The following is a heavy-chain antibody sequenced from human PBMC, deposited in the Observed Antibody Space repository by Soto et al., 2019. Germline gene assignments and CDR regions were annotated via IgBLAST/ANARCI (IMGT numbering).Heavy chain of an antibody. V-gene: IGHV4-31*03. CDR2: IYYGGST. D-gene: IGHD4-17*01. J-gene: IGHJ4*02. CDR3: ARSSQSPVTTFAY. CDR1: GGSISSGGYY. Sequence: QVQLQESGPGLVKPSQTLSLTCTVSGGSISSGGYYWSWIRQHPGKGLEWIGYIYYGGSTYYNPSLKTRFTISVDTSQNQFSLKLSSVTAADTAVYYCARSSQSPVTTFAYWGQGTLVTVSS.